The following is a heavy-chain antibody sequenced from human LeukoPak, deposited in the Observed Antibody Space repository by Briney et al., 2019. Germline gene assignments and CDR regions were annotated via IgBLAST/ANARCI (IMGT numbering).Heavy chain of an antibody. Sequence: SETLSLTCTVSGGSISSSSYYWGWIRQPPGKGLEWIGSIYYSGSTYYNPSLKSRVTISVDTSMNQFSLKLSSVTAADTAMYYCARHSTIVTERWFDPWGQGTLVTVSS. CDR1: GGSISSSSYY. J-gene: IGHJ5*02. D-gene: IGHD2-21*01. CDR3: ARHSTIVTERWFDP. CDR2: IYYSGST. V-gene: IGHV4-39*01.